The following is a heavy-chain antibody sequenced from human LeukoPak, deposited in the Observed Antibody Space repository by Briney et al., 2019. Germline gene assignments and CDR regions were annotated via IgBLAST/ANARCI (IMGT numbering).Heavy chain of an antibody. D-gene: IGHD3-16*01. CDR2: INPNSGDT. J-gene: IGHJ6*02. Sequence: GGAVRVSCVASGYTFTGYFMQWVRQAPGEGGEWMGSINPNSGDTNYAQKFQGRVTMTRDTSISTPYMELSRLRSDDAAVYYCARRFYYAMDVWGQGTPVTVSS. CDR1: GYTFTGYF. V-gene: IGHV1-2*02. CDR3: ARRFYYAMDV.